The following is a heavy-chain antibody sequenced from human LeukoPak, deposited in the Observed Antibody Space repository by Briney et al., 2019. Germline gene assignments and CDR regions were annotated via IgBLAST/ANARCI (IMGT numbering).Heavy chain of an antibody. CDR3: AKDFRIGYSAHFDY. CDR2: IYENGGTT. CDR1: GFIVSGDF. Sequence: PGGSLRLSCAASGFIVSGDFMSWVRQAPGKGLEWVSGIYENGGTTYYADSVKGRFSISRDNSKNTLYLQMDSLRGEDTAVYYCAKDFRIGYSAHFDYWGQGDLVTVSS. J-gene: IGHJ4*02. D-gene: IGHD2-21*01. V-gene: IGHV3-23*01.